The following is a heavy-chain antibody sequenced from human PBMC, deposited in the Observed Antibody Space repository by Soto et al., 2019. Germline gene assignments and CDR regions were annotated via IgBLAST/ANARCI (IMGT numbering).Heavy chain of an antibody. V-gene: IGHV3-23*01. Sequence: EVQLLESGGHLVQPGGCLRLSCAASGFTFSNFAMSWVRQAPGKGLEWVSGIRGSGESTYYADSVKGRFTISRDNAKNILYLQMNSLSAEDTAVYYCAKGNCGGACSTDNWGQGTLVTVSS. D-gene: IGHD2-21*01. CDR3: AKGNCGGACSTDN. CDR1: GFTFSNFA. CDR2: IRGSGEST. J-gene: IGHJ4*02.